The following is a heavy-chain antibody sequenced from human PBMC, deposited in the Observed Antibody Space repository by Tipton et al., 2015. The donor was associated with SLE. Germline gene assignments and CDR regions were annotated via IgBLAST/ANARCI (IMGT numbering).Heavy chain of an antibody. CDR2: IIPIFGAA. J-gene: IGHJ6*02. CDR3: ARDSYSSSLDYYYGMDV. D-gene: IGHD6-13*01. V-gene: IGHV1-69*01. CDR1: GGTFNSYA. Sequence: QSGAEVKKPGSSVKVSCKASGGTFNSYAISWVRQAPGQGLEWMGGIIPIFGAANYAQKFQGRVTITADESTSTAYMELSSLRSEDTAVYYCARDSYSSSLDYYYGMDVWGQGTTVTVSS.